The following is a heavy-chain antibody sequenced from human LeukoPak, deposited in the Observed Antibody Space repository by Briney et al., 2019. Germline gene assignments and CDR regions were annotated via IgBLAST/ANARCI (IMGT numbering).Heavy chain of an antibody. CDR2: INHSGST. V-gene: IGHV4-34*01. J-gene: IGHJ4*02. CDR1: GVSFSGYY. CDR3: ARGDYSNYDSFDY. Sequence: PSETLSLTCAVYGVSFSGYYWSWIRQPPGKGLEWVGEINHSGSTNYNPSLRSRFTISIATSKNQCTLTLSSVTAADTAVYYSARGDYSNYDSFDYWGQGTLVTVSS. D-gene: IGHD4-11*01.